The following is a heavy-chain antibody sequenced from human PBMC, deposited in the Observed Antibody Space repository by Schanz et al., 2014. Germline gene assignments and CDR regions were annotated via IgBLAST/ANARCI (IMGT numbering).Heavy chain of an antibody. J-gene: IGHJ4*02. Sequence: QVQLQESGPGLVKPSETLSLTCTVSGDSVNSNYWNWIRQSPGRGLEWIGHFYNPGSTNYNPSLKTRVTISVDASKTHSPLRLCLVTAADTAVYYCARGPLNHDYSNLWGQGTLVSVSS. CDR2: FYNPGST. CDR3: ARGPLNHDYSNL. CDR1: GDSVNSNY. D-gene: IGHD4-4*01. V-gene: IGHV4-59*02.